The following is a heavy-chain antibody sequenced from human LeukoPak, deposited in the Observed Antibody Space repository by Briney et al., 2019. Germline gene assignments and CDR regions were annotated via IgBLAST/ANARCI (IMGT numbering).Heavy chain of an antibody. V-gene: IGHV4-38-2*01. Sequence: SETLSLTCGVSGSSFSGGYYWGWVRQAPGKGLEWIGNVYHIGTTYINPSLRTRVSLSAATSKKQFLLTLKSVTAADTAVYFCVDLQPGGAFDVWGPGTVVTVSS. D-gene: IGHD4-11*01. CDR1: GSSFSGGYY. CDR2: VYHIGTT. CDR3: VDLQPGGAFDV. J-gene: IGHJ3*01.